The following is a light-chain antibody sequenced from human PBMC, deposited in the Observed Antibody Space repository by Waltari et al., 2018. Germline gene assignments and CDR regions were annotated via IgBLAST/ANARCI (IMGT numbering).Light chain of an antibody. V-gene: IGLV2-14*01. J-gene: IGLJ7*01. CDR1: SSAVGGYNY. Sequence: SPLTRPPSVPGSLGQSFTIPCPGPSSAVGGYNYVPWYQQHPGKAPKLMIYDVSKRPSGVSNRFSGSKSGNTASLTISGLQAEDEADYYCSSYTSSSTAVFGGGTQLTVL. CDR2: DVS. CDR3: SSYTSSSTAV.